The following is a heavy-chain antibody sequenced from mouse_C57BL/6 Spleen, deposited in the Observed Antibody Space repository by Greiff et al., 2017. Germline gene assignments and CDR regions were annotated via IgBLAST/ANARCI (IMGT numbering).Heavy chain of an antibody. D-gene: IGHD2-3*01. CDR3: AREGGDGYYAMDY. J-gene: IGHJ4*01. Sequence: EVQVVESGGGLVKPGGSLKLSCAASGFTFSSYAMSWVRQTPEKRLEWVATISDGGSYTYYPDNVKGRFTISRDNAKNNLYLQMSHLKSEDTAMYYCAREGGDGYYAMDYWGQGTSVTVSS. CDR2: ISDGGSYT. V-gene: IGHV5-4*01. CDR1: GFTFSSYA.